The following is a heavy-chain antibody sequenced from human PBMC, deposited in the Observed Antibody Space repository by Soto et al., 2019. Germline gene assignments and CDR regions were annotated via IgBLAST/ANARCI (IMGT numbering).Heavy chain of an antibody. V-gene: IGHV3-33*01. CDR1: GFTFSSYG. CDR2: IWYDGSNK. Sequence: PGGSLRLSCAASGFTFSSYGMHWVRQAPGKGLEWVAVIWYDGSNKYYADSVKGRFTISRDNSKNTLYLQMNSLRAEDTAVYYCARAEWELLQPDAFDIWGQGTMVTVSS. CDR3: ARAEWELLQPDAFDI. D-gene: IGHD1-26*01. J-gene: IGHJ3*02.